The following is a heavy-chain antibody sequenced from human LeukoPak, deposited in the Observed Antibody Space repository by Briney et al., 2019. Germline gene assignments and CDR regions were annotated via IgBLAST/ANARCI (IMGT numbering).Heavy chain of an antibody. V-gene: IGHV4-34*01. CDR2: IYYSGST. Sequence: SETLSLTCAVYGGSFSGYYWRWIRQPPGKGLEWIGTIYYSGSTYYNASLKSRVTISVDTSKNQFSLKLSSVSAADTAVYYCARLPAALNWFDPWGQGTLVTVSS. CDR3: ARLPAALNWFDP. J-gene: IGHJ5*02. D-gene: IGHD2-2*01. CDR1: GGSFSGYY.